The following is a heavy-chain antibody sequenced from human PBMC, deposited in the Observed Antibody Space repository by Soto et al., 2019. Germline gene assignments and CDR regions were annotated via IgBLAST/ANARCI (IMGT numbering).Heavy chain of an antibody. D-gene: IGHD2-2*01. CDR3: ARGSGIAVIPGELEDVHYDY. V-gene: IGHV4-34*01. Sequence: QVQLQQWGAGLLKPSETLSLTCAVYGQSFSGHTWSWIRQSPGKGLEWIGEISQSGSTYYNPSLKTRFTMSADTSKNQFSLTLNSVTAADTGVFYCARGSGIAVIPGELEDVHYDYWGQGTLVSVSS. J-gene: IGHJ4*02. CDR2: ISQSGST. CDR1: GQSFSGHT.